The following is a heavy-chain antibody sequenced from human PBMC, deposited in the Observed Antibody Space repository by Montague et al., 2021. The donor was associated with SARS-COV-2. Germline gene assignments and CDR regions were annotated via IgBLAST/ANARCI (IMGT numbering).Heavy chain of an antibody. CDR1: GGSISSYY. CDR2: VYLSGST. J-gene: IGHJ6*02. Sequence: SETLSLTCTVSGGSISSYYWSWIRQPPGKGLEWIGRVYLSGSTKYNPSLKSRVTMSVDTSKNQFSLKLSSVTAADTAVYYCARYHMIILFMVYYYGMDVWGQGTMVAVSS. D-gene: IGHD3-16*01. V-gene: IGHV4-4*07. CDR3: ARYHMIILFMVYYYGMDV.